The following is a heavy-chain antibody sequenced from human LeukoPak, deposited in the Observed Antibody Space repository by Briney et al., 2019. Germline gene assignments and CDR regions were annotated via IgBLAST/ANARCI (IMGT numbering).Heavy chain of an antibody. V-gene: IGHV4-59*01. CDR3: RGVDPQY. CDR1: GGSISDYY. CDR2: IYQSGTT. Sequence: SETLSLTCTVSGGSISDYYWTWIRQPPGKGLEWIGYIYQSGTTKYNPSLRSRVTISVDTSKNQFSLNLKSVTAADTAVYCARGVDPQYWGQGILVTVSS. D-gene: IGHD5-12*01. J-gene: IGHJ4*02.